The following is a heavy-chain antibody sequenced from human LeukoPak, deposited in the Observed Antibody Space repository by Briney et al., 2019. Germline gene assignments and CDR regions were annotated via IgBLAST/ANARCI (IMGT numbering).Heavy chain of an antibody. CDR2: ISYDGSNK. CDR3: ARDLLIDYDSSGVIDY. D-gene: IGHD3-22*01. CDR1: GFTFSSYA. V-gene: IGHV3-30*04. J-gene: IGHJ4*02. Sequence: PGGSLRLSCAASGFTFSSYAMHRVRQAPGKGLEWVAVISYDGSNKYYADSVKGRFTISRDNSKNTLYLQMNSLRAEDTAVYYCARDLLIDYDSSGVIDYWGQGTLVTVSS.